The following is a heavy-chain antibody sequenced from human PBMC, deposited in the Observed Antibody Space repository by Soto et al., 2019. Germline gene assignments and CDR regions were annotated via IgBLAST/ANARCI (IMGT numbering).Heavy chain of an antibody. Sequence: TSETLSLTCTVSGGSISNYYWSWIRQPPGKGLEWIGYIYYSVSTNYNPSLKSRVTISVDTSKKQFSLKLTSVTAADTAVYYCASLKPYYYDSSGYYYFDYWGQGTLVTVSS. V-gene: IGHV4-59*08. CDR1: GGSISNYY. J-gene: IGHJ4*02. CDR2: IYYSVST. D-gene: IGHD3-22*01. CDR3: ASLKPYYYDSSGYYYFDY.